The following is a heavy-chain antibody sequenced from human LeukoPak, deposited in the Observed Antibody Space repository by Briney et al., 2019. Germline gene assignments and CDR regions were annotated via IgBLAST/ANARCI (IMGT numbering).Heavy chain of an antibody. Sequence: HPGGSLRLSCAASGFTFSSYAMSWVRQAPGKGLEWVSAISGSGGSTYYADSVKGRFTISRDNSKNTLYLQMNSLRGEDAAVYSCARGGIPTGPYYYFYYVDVWGKGTAVTVSS. D-gene: IGHD3-10*01. CDR3: ARGGIPTGPYYYFYYVDV. CDR2: ISGSGGST. V-gene: IGHV3-23*01. CDR1: GFTFSSYA. J-gene: IGHJ6*03.